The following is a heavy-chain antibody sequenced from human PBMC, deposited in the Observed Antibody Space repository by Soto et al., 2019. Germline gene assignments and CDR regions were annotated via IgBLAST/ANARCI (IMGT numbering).Heavy chain of an antibody. J-gene: IGHJ6*02. CDR2: IYYSGST. D-gene: IGHD3-3*01. CDR3: ARDNSRLLEWSAYHYGMAV. Sequence: SETLSLTCTVSGGSISSGDYYWSWIRQPPGKGLEWIGYIYYSGSTYYNPSLKSRVTISVDTSKNQFSLKLSSVTAADTAVYYCARDNSRLLEWSAYHYGMAVWGQGTTVTVSS. CDR1: GGSISSGDYY. V-gene: IGHV4-30-4*01.